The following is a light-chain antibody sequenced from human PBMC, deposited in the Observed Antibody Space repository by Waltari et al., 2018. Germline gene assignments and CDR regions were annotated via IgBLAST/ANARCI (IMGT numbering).Light chain of an antibody. Sequence: QSALTQPPSASGSPGQSVTISCNGTSSDVGGYYYVSWYQQHPGKAPKLMIYEVSKRPSGVPDRFSGSKSGNTASLTVSGLQAEDEADYYCSSYAGSNNLWVFGGGTKLTVL. CDR3: SSYAGSNNLWV. CDR1: SSDVGGYYY. V-gene: IGLV2-8*01. CDR2: EVS. J-gene: IGLJ3*02.